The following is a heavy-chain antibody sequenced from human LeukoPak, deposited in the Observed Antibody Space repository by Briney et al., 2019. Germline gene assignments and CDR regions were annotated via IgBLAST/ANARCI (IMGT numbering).Heavy chain of an antibody. CDR3: ARQRGDILTGYYMPRGFDY. J-gene: IGHJ4*02. D-gene: IGHD3-9*01. V-gene: IGHV3-11*04. CDR2: ISHTGSTI. CDR1: GFTFSDHY. Sequence: GGSLRLSCAASGFTFSDHYMSWIRQAPGKGLEWVSYISHTGSTIYYADSVKGRFTISRDNAKNSLYLQMNSLRAEDTAVYYCARQRGDILTGYYMPRGFDYWGQGTLVTVSS.